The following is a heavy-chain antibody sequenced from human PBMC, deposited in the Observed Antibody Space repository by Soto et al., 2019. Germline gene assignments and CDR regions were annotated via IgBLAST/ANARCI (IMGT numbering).Heavy chain of an antibody. D-gene: IGHD5-12*01. Sequence: QVQLVQSGAEVTKPGASVKVSCKASGYTFTNHYMHWVRQAPGQGLEWMGVINPSGGSTDYAQKFQGRVTMTRDTPTSTVYMEVSSPRSEDTAVFYCAREGNGYNLGPSVDFDYWGQGTLVTVSS. J-gene: IGHJ4*02. V-gene: IGHV1-46*01. CDR3: AREGNGYNLGPSVDFDY. CDR1: GYTFTNHY. CDR2: INPSGGST.